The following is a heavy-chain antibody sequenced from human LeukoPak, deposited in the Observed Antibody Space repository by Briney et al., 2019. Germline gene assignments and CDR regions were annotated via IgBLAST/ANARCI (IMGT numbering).Heavy chain of an antibody. CDR1: GFTFSSYW. CDR2: IKEDGSEK. Sequence: GGSLRLSCAVSGFTFSSYWMTWVRQAPGKGLEWVAKIKEDGSEKYYVDSVKGRFTVSRDNSKNTLYLQMNSLRAEDTAVYYCARAYDFWDQGTLVTVSS. J-gene: IGHJ4*02. D-gene: IGHD3-3*01. CDR3: ARAYDF. V-gene: IGHV3-7*01.